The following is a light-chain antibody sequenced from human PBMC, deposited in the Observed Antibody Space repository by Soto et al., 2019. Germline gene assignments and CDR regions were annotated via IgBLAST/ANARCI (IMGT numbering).Light chain of an antibody. CDR2: AAS. CDR3: QQSYGTPLT. V-gene: IGKV1-39*01. CDR1: QSISSY. Sequence: DIQMTQSPSSLSASVGDRVTITCRASQSISSYLNWYQQKPGKAPKLLIYAASSLQSGVPSRFSGSGSGTDFTPTISSLQREDIATYNCQQSYGTPLTFGGGTKVEIK. J-gene: IGKJ4*01.